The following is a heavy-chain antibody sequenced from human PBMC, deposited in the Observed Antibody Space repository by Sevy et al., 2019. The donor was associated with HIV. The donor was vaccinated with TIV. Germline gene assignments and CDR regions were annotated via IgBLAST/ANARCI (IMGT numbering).Heavy chain of an antibody. J-gene: IGHJ3*02. Sequence: GGSLRLSCSASGLTFSSYAMHWVRQAPGKGLEYVSAISSNGGSTYYADSVKGRFTISRDNSKNTLYLQMSSLRAEDTAVYYCVQDSDGATTALAAFDIWGQGTMVTVS. D-gene: IGHD1-26*01. CDR2: ISSNGGST. CDR3: VQDSDGATTALAAFDI. CDR1: GLTFSSYA. V-gene: IGHV3-64D*06.